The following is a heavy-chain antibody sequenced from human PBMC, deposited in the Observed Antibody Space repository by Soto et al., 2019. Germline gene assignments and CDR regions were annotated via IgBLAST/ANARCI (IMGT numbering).Heavy chain of an antibody. J-gene: IGHJ4*02. CDR3: ARGAGSSSRPYYFDY. CDR2: INAGNGNT. D-gene: IGHD6-6*01. V-gene: IGHV1-3*01. CDR1: GYTFTSYA. Sequence: ASVKVSCKASGYTFTSYAMHWVRQAPGQRLEWMGWINAGNGNTKYSQKFQGRVTITRDTSASTAYMELSSLRSEDTAVYYCARGAGSSSRPYYFDYWGQGTLVTVTS.